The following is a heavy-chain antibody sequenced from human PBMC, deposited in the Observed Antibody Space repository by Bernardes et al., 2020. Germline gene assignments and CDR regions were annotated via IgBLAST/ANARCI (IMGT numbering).Heavy chain of an antibody. Sequence: SETLSLTCTVSGDSIPSTNFFWGWIRQRPEKGLEWIGIIYYSGNTYYNPSLQSRLSISVDTSKNQFSLSLSSVTAADTAVYYCARLASDSVSSFDYWGQGTLVTISS. V-gene: IGHV4-39*01. CDR2: IYYSGNT. CDR1: GDSIPSTNFF. J-gene: IGHJ4*02. CDR3: ARLASDSVSSFDY. D-gene: IGHD2-21*02.